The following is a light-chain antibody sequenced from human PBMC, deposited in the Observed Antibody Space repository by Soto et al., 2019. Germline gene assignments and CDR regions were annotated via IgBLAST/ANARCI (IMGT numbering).Light chain of an antibody. CDR2: GNS. CDR3: QSYDSSLSGYVV. J-gene: IGLJ2*01. V-gene: IGLV1-40*01. Sequence: SVLTQPPSLSGAPGQRVTISCTGGSPKIGAGYDVHWYQQLPGTAPKLLIYGNSNRPSGVPDRFSGSKSGTSASLAITGLQAEDEADYYCQSYDSSLSGYVVFGGGTKVTVL. CDR1: SPKIGAGYD.